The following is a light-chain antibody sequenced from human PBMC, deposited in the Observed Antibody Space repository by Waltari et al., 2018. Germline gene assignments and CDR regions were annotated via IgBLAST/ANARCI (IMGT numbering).Light chain of an antibody. CDR3: QAWDSSTGTGV. V-gene: IGLV3-1*01. Sequence: YQQKSGQSPVLVIYQDDKRPSGIPERFSGSNSANTATLTISGTQAVDEADYYCQAWDSSTGTGVFGTGTKVTVL. J-gene: IGLJ1*01. CDR2: QDD.